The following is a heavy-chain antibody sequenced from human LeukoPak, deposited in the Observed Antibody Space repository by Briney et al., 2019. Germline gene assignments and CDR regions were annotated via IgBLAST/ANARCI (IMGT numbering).Heavy chain of an antibody. J-gene: IGHJ4*02. D-gene: IGHD3-3*01. CDR2: IYTSGST. V-gene: IGHV4-61*02. CDR3: ARDGDDDFWSGPSGY. CDR1: GGSISSGSYY. Sequence: PSETLSLTCTVSGGSISSGSYYWSWIRQPPGKGLEWIGRIYTSGSTNYNPSLKRRVTISVDTSNNQFSLKLSSVTAADTAVYYCARDGDDDFWSGPSGYWGQGTLVTVSS.